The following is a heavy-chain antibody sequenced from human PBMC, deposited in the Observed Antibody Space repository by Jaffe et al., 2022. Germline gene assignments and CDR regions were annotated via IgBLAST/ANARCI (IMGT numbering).Heavy chain of an antibody. V-gene: IGHV3-21*01. CDR2: ISSSSSYI. Sequence: EVQLVESGGGLVKPGGSLRLSCAASGFTFSSYSMNWVRQAPGKGLEWVSSISSSSSYIYYADSVKGRFTISRDNAKNSLYLQMNSLRAEDTAVYYCARDMDEGPGEYYGSGTPGVFDIWGQGTMVTVSS. CDR3: ARDMDEGPGEYYGSGTPGVFDI. D-gene: IGHD3-10*01. CDR1: GFTFSSYS. J-gene: IGHJ3*02.